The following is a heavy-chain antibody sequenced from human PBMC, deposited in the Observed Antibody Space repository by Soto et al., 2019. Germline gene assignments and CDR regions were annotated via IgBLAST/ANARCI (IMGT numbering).Heavy chain of an antibody. J-gene: IGHJ5*02. V-gene: IGHV3-33*01. CDR3: ARNVGSSGSLRWFDT. Sequence: QVQLVESGGGVVQPGRSLTLSCVASGFTLSNYGMHWVRQAPGKGLEWVAVIWYDGTATYSADSVKGRFSISRDNAKNDLFLQLSSLRAEDTAVYYCARNVGSSGSLRWFDTWGQGTLVTVSS. CDR1: GFTLSNYG. CDR2: IWYDGTAT. D-gene: IGHD3-10*01.